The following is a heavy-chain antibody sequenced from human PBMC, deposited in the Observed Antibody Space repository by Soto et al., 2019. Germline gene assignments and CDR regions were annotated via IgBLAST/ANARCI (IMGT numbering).Heavy chain of an antibody. Sequence: GASVKVSCKASGYTFTSYGISWVRQAPGQGLEWMGWISAYNGNTNYAQKLQGRVTMTTDTSTSTAYMELRSLRSDDTAVYYCARAPPARAPVVTMVPDYWGQGTLVTVSS. V-gene: IGHV1-18*01. CDR2: ISAYNGNT. D-gene: IGHD3-10*01. CDR3: ARAPPARAPVVTMVPDY. CDR1: GYTFTSYG. J-gene: IGHJ4*02.